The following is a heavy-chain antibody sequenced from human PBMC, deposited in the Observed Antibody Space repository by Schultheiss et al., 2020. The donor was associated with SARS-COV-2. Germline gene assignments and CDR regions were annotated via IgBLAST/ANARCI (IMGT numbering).Heavy chain of an antibody. V-gene: IGHV3-7*01. D-gene: IGHD5-12*01. CDR3: ARDGYSGNSPVGAAFDY. CDR2: INQDGSEK. J-gene: IGHJ4*02. CDR1: GFTFSTYW. Sequence: GGSLRLSCAASGFTFSTYWMSWVRQAPGKGLEWVANINQDGSEKYYVDSVQGRFSISRDNAKNSVYLQMNSLRAEDTAVYYCARDGYSGNSPVGAAFDYWGQGTLVTVAS.